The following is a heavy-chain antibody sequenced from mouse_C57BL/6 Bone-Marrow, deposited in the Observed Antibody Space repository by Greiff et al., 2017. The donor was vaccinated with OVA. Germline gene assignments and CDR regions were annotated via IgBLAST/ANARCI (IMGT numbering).Heavy chain of an antibody. CDR2: IDPSDSYT. V-gene: IGHV1-69*01. Sequence: QVHVKQPGAELVMPGASVKLSCKASGYTFTSYWMHWVKQRPGQGLEWIGEIDPSDSYTNYNQKFKGKSTLTVEKSSSTAYMHLSSLTSEDSAVYYCARGLLRGGYYYAMDYWGQGTSVTVSS. CDR1: GYTFTSYW. D-gene: IGHD2-3*01. J-gene: IGHJ4*01. CDR3: ARGLLRGGYYYAMDY.